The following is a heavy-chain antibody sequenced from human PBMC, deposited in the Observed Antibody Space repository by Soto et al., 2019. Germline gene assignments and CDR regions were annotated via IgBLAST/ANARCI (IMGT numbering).Heavy chain of an antibody. CDR2: IYYSGST. Sequence: LSLTCTVSGGSISSSSYYWGWIRQPPGKGLEWIGSIYYSGSTYYNPSLKSRVTISVDTSKNQFSLKLSSVTAADTAVYYCARRISGSYYGDYYYGRAVWGKGTTVTVSS. J-gene: IGHJ6*04. CDR1: GGSISSSSYY. D-gene: IGHD1-26*01. V-gene: IGHV4-39*01. CDR3: ARRISGSYYGDYYYGRAV.